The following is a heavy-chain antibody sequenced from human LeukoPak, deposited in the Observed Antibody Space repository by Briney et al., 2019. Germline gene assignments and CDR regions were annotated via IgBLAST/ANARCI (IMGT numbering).Heavy chain of an antibody. J-gene: IGHJ5*02. D-gene: IGHD5-18*01. CDR2: ISDSVSGGST. V-gene: IGHV3-23*01. CDR1: GFTFNNYA. CDR3: AKDRTGYSYGYFLSP. Sequence: GGSLRLSCAASGFTFNNYAMTWVRQAPGKGLEWVSTISDSVSGGSTYYANSVKGRFTISRDNSKNTLYLQMNSLRAEDTAVYYCAKDRTGYSYGYFLSPWGQGTLVTVSS.